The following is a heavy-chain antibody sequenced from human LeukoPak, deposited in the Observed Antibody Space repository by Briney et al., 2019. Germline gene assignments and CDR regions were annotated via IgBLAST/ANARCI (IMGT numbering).Heavy chain of an antibody. D-gene: IGHD3-22*01. Sequence: GGSLRLSCAASGFTVSRNYMSWVRQAPGKGLDWVSVLYSGGSTNYADSVKGRFTISRDNSKNTLYLQMNSLRAEDTAVYYCARVRDYYDSRGYYFEYFDHWGQGTLVTVSS. J-gene: IGHJ1*01. CDR3: ARVRDYYDSRGYYFEYFDH. CDR2: LYSGGST. V-gene: IGHV3-53*01. CDR1: GFTVSRNY.